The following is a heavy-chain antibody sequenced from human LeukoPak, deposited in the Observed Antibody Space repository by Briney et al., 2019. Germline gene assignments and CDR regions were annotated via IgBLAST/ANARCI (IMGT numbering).Heavy chain of an antibody. CDR3: ASGGNWGYCSSTSCYDYLDY. D-gene: IGHD2-2*01. CDR2: INWNGGST. V-gene: IGHV3-20*04. J-gene: IGHJ4*02. CDR1: GFTFDDYG. Sequence: PGGSLRLSCAASGFTFDDYGMSWVRQAPGKGLEWVSGINWNGGSTGYADSVKGRFTISRDNAENSLYLQMNSLRAEDTAVYYCASGGNWGYCSSTSCYDYLDYWGQGTLVTVSS.